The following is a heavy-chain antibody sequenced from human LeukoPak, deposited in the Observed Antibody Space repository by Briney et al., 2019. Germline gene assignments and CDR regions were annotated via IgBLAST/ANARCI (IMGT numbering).Heavy chain of an antibody. Sequence: ASVKVSCKASGYTFTSYYMHWVRQAPGQGLEWMGIINPRGGSTSYAQKFQGRVTMTRDTSTSTVYMELSSLRSEDTAVYYCAREGIVVVPAAIQESYYYYYMDVWGKGTTVTVSS. CDR3: AREGIVVVPAAIQESYYYYYMDV. CDR2: INPRGGST. D-gene: IGHD2-2*01. V-gene: IGHV1-46*03. CDR1: GYTFTSYY. J-gene: IGHJ6*03.